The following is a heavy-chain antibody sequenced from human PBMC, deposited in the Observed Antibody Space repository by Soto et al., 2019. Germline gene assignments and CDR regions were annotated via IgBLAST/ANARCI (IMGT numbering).Heavy chain of an antibody. V-gene: IGHV1-18*01. Sequence: ASVKVSCKASGYTFTSYGISWVRQAPGQGLEWMGWISAYNGNTNYAQKLQGRVTMTTDTSTSTAYMELRSLRSDDTAVYYCARTDGSGSYYPYYYYYYMDVWGKGTTVTVSS. D-gene: IGHD3-10*01. CDR3: ARTDGSGSYYPYYYYYYMDV. CDR2: ISAYNGNT. J-gene: IGHJ6*03. CDR1: GYTFTSYG.